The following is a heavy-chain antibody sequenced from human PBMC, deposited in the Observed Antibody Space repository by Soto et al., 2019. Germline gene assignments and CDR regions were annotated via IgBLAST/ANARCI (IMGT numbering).Heavy chain of an antibody. D-gene: IGHD4-17*01. CDR1: GFTFSSYG. V-gene: IGHV3-33*01. Sequence: PGGSLRLSCAASGFTFSSYGMHWVRQAPGKGLEWVAVIWYDGSNKYYADSVKGRFTISRDNSKNTLYLQMNSLRAEDTAVYYCARADYGDYVEVYYFDYWGQGTLVTVSS. CDR2: IWYDGSNK. CDR3: ARADYGDYVEVYYFDY. J-gene: IGHJ4*02.